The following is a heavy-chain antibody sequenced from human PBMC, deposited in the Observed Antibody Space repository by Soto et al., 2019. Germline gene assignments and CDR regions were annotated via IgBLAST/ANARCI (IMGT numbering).Heavy chain of an antibody. CDR1: GYSFAGYW. J-gene: IGHJ4*02. D-gene: IGHD5-18*01. Sequence: GESLKISCKGSGYSFAGYWITWVRQKPGKGLEWMGRIDPSDSQTYYSPSFRGHVTISVTKSITTVFLQWSSLRASDTAMYYCARQIYGSDTGPNFQYYFESWGQGTPVTVSS. V-gene: IGHV5-10-1*01. CDR2: IDPSDSQT. CDR3: ARQIYGSDTGPNFQYYFES.